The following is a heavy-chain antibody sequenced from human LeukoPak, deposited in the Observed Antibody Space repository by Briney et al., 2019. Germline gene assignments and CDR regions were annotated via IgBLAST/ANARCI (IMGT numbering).Heavy chain of an antibody. CDR2: IYYSGST. D-gene: IGHD3-22*01. J-gene: IGHJ4*02. CDR1: GGSISSGGYY. V-gene: IGHV4-31*03. CDR3: ARDQEGSGYRFDY. Sequence: SQTLSLTCTVSGGSISSGGYYWGWIRQHPGKGLEWIGYIYYSGSTYYNPSLKSRVTISVDTSKNQFSLKLSSVTAADTAVYYCARDQEGSGYRFDYWGQGTLVTVSS.